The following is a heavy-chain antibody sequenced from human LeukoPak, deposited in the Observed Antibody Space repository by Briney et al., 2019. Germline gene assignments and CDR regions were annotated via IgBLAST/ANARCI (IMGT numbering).Heavy chain of an antibody. V-gene: IGHV1-69*05. CDR1: GGSFSSEA. Sequence: ASVKVSCKAFGGSFSSEAISWVRQAPGQGLEWMGGIIPIFGTANYAQKFQGRVTITTDESTSTAHMEVSSLRSEDTAVYYCGRKAGDCGGGSCYSIDYWGRGTLVTVSS. J-gene: IGHJ4*02. CDR3: GRKAGDCGGGSCYSIDY. D-gene: IGHD2-15*01. CDR2: IIPIFGTA.